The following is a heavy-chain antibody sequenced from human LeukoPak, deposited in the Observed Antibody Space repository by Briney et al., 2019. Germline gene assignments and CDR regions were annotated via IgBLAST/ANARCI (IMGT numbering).Heavy chain of an antibody. CDR3: ASHYCSGGSCYSPYYYGMDV. V-gene: IGHV4-30-4*01. J-gene: IGHJ6*02. D-gene: IGHD2-15*01. CDR2: IYYSGST. Sequence: SETLSLTCTVSGGSISSGDHYSSWIRQPPGKGLEWIGYIYYSGSTYYNPSLKSRVTISVDRSKNQFSLKLSSVTAADTAVYYCASHYCSGGSCYSPYYYGMDVWGQGTTVTVSS. CDR1: GGSISSGDHY.